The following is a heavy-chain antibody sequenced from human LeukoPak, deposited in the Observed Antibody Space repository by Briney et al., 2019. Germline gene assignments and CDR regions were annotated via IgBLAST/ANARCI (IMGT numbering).Heavy chain of an antibody. V-gene: IGHV4-4*07. CDR3: ARETRPLYYMDV. CDR1: GGSINSYY. CDR2: IYSSGST. J-gene: IGHJ6*03. D-gene: IGHD6-6*01. Sequence: SETLSLTCTVSGGSINSYYWTWIRQTAGKGLEWIGRIYSSGSTNYNPSLKSRVTKSVDTSKNHFSLKLSSATAADTAVYYCARETRPLYYMDVRGTGTTVTVSS.